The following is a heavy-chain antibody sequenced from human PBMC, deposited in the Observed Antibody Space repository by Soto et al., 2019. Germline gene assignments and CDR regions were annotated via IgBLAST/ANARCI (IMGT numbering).Heavy chain of an antibody. CDR1: GYTFNGYG. V-gene: IGHV1-18*01. Sequence: QVQLVQSGAEVKRPGASVKVSCRVAGYTFNGYGISWMRQAPGQGLEWMGWVSGNNGDTKYVEKYQGRVTMTIHTSTSTADMELRSLRSDDTAVYYCARDISYYHYDSGYSNFDYWCQGTLVTVSP. D-gene: IGHD3-22*01. CDR3: ARDISYYHYDSGYSNFDY. CDR2: VSGNNGDT. J-gene: IGHJ4*02.